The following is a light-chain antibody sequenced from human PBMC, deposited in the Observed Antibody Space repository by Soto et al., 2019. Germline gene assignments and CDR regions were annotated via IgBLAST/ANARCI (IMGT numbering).Light chain of an antibody. J-gene: IGKJ1*01. V-gene: IGKV3-20*01. CDR2: GVS. CDR3: QQYGTSPRT. CDR1: QSVRSSY. Sequence: EMVLTQSPGTLSLSPGERATLSCRASQSVRSSYLAWYQQKLGQAPRLLIYGVSNRATGIPDRFSGSGSGTDFTLTISRLESEDFAVYYCQQYGTSPRTFGQGTKVEIQ.